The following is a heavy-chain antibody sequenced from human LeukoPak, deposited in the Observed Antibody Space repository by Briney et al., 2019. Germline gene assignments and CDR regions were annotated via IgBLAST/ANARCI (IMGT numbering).Heavy chain of an antibody. V-gene: IGHV4-61*02. CDR3: ARMTHGSGFDY. CDR1: GGSISSGSYY. D-gene: IGHD5-24*01. CDR2: IYTSAST. J-gene: IGHJ4*02. Sequence: SETLSLTCTVSGGSISSGSYYWSWICQPAGKGLEWIGRIYTSASTNYNPSLKSRVTISIDTSKNQFSLKLTSVTAADTAVYYCARMTHGSGFDYRGQGSLVTVSS.